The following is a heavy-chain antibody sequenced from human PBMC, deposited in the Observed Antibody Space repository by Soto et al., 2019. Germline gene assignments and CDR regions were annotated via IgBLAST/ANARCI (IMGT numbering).Heavy chain of an antibody. J-gene: IGHJ4*02. CDR2: INHSGST. Sequence: QVQLQQWGAGLLKPSETLSLTCAVYGGSFSGNYWSWIRQPPGEGLEWIGEINHSGSTNYNPSLKSRVTLSVDTSKDPFSLKLGSVTAADTAVYYCARVPTMVRGVISGDDYFDYWGQGTLVTVSS. CDR3: ARVPTMVRGVISGDDYFDY. V-gene: IGHV4-34*01. CDR1: GGSFSGNY. D-gene: IGHD3-10*01.